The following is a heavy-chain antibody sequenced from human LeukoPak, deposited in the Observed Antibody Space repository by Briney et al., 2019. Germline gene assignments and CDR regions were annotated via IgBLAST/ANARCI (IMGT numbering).Heavy chain of an antibody. CDR2: IIPIFGTT. CDR1: GGTFSIYV. D-gene: IGHD6-6*01. CDR3: ARPKGWSSSFLIPTNNWFDP. Sequence: GASVKVSCKAFGGTFSIYVINWVRQAPGQGLEWMGGIIPIFGTTNYAQKFQGRVTITADESTNTVYMELSSLRSEDTAVYYCARPKGWSSSFLIPTNNWFDPWGQGTLVTVSS. V-gene: IGHV1-69*13. J-gene: IGHJ5*02.